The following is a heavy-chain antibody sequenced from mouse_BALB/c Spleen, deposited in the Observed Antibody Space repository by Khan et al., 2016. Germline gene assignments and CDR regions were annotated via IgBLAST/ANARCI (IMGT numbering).Heavy chain of an antibody. D-gene: IGHD1-3*01. Sequence: QMQLQQSGAELMKPGASVKISCKATGYTFSDSWIEWLKQRPGHGLEWIGEILPGSGNPNYNEKYKGKATFTADTSSNTAYMQLSSLTSEASVVYYCASGGDNPFFDYWGQGTTLTVSS. V-gene: IGHV1-9*01. CDR1: GYTFSDSW. J-gene: IGHJ2*01. CDR3: ASGGDNPFFDY. CDR2: ILPGSGNP.